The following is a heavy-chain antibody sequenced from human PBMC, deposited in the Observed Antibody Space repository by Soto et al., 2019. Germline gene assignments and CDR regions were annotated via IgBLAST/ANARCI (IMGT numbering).Heavy chain of an antibody. CDR3: ARLGSSGWYQGSYFDY. D-gene: IGHD6-19*01. CDR1: GGSITRNDHY. J-gene: IGHJ4*02. V-gene: IGHV4-39*01. CDR2: IKSSGST. Sequence: QLQLQESGPGLVRPSETLSLICTVSGGSITRNDHYWGWIRQSPGKGLEWIGDIKSSGSTNYNLSLKSRVSMSVETCKNQFSLKMNSVTAADTAVYYCARLGSSGWYQGSYFDYWGQGTLVSVSS.